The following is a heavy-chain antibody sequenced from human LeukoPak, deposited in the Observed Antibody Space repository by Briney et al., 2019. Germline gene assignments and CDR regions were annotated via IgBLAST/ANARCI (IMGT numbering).Heavy chain of an antibody. J-gene: IGHJ4*02. Sequence: PSETLSLTCAVPGGSISSSNWWSWVRQPPGKGLEWIGEIYHSGSTNYNPSLKSRVTISVDKSKNQFSLKLSSVTAADTAVYYCARVPVVRGVMGGHFDYWGQGTLVTVSS. CDR2: IYHSGST. V-gene: IGHV4-4*02. D-gene: IGHD3-10*01. CDR1: GGSISSSNW. CDR3: ARVPVVRGVMGGHFDY.